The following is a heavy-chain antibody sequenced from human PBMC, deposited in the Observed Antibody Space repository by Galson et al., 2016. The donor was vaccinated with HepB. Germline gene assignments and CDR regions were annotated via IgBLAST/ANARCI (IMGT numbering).Heavy chain of an antibody. J-gene: IGHJ5*02. CDR2: IYSDGST. CDR3: ARDYFGP. D-gene: IGHD3-10*01. CDR1: GFTVSNNF. Sequence: SLRLSCAASGFTVSNNFMRWVRQAPGKGLEWVSLIYSDGSTYYADAVKGRFTISRDNSKNTLYLQMNGLRVEDTAVYYCARDYFGPWGQGTLVTVSS. V-gene: IGHV3-66*02.